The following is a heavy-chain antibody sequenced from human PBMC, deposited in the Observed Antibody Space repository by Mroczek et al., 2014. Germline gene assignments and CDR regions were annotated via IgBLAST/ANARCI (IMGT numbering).Heavy chain of an antibody. CDR2: IWYDGSNK. D-gene: IGHD2-2*01. CDR3: ARDISSGGGSSTVGVGYYYYGMDV. V-gene: IGHV3-33*01. CDR1: GFTFSSYG. J-gene: IGHJ6*02. Sequence: ESGGGVVQPGRSLRLSCAASGFTFSSYGMHWVRQAPGKGLEWVAVIWYDGSNKYYADSVKGRFTISRDNSKNTLYLQMNSLRAEDTAVYYCARDISSGGGSSTVGVGYYYYGMDVWGQGTTVTVSS.